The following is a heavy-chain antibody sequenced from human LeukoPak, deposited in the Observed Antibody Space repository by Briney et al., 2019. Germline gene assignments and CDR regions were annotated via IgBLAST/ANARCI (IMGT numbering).Heavy chain of an antibody. CDR3: ARYMFLGTVRYFDY. CDR2: IYYSGST. D-gene: IGHD4-11*01. V-gene: IGHV4-59*01. J-gene: IGHJ4*02. Sequence: SSETLSLTCTVSGGSISSYYWSWIRQPPGKGLEWIGYIYYSGSTNYNPSLKSRVTISVDTSKNQFSLKLSSVTAADTAVYYCARYMFLGTVRYFDYWGQGTLVTVSS. CDR1: GGSISSYY.